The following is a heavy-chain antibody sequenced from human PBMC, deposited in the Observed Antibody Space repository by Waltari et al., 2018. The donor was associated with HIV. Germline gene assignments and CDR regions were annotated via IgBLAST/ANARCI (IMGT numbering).Heavy chain of an antibody. V-gene: IGHV3-7*01. D-gene: IGHD1-26*01. Sequence: LVESGGDLVQPGGSLRLSCVASGFTFSNYWMSWVRQAPGKGPEWVANIKQDAGEEYYVHSVRGRFTISRDNAKNSLYLQMNSLRDEDTAVYYCASHRYSGYDKYFYYYYGMDVWGQGTTVTVSS. CDR1: GFTFSNYW. CDR2: IKQDAGEE. J-gene: IGHJ6*02. CDR3: ASHRYSGYDKYFYYYYGMDV.